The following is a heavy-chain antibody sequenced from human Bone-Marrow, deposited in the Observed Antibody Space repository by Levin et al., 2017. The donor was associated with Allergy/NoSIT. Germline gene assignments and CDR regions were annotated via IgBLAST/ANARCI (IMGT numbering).Heavy chain of an antibody. D-gene: IGHD3-22*01. J-gene: IGHJ4*02. Sequence: GESLKISCKASGYTFTSYVISWVRQVPGQGLEWMGWSSAYNGRTKYVQNFEDRVNMTTDRSTSTAYMELRSLGSGDTAVYYCARENYDTSGQRLHFDCWGQGTLVTVSS. V-gene: IGHV1-18*01. CDR1: GYTFTSYV. CDR2: SSAYNGRT. CDR3: ARENYDTSGQRLHFDC.